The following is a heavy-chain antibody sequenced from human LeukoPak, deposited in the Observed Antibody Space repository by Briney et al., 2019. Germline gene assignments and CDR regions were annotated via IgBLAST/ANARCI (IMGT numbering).Heavy chain of an antibody. CDR1: GYTFTSYD. D-gene: IGHD5-18*01. CDR2: IIPILGIA. J-gene: IGHJ4*02. V-gene: IGHV1-69*04. CDR3: AGGVDTAMVRYDY. Sequence: ASVKVSCKASGYTFTSYDINWVRQATGQGLEWMGRIIPILGIANYAQKFQGRVTITADKSTSTAYMELSSLRSEDTAVYYCAGGVDTAMVRYDYWGQGTLVTVSS.